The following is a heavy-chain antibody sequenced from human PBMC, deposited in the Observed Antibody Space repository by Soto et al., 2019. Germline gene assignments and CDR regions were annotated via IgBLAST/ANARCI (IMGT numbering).Heavy chain of an antibody. CDR2: ISYSGTT. D-gene: IGHD3-22*01. J-gene: IGHJ4*02. V-gene: IGHV4-31*03. Sequence: QVQLQESGPGLVKPSQTLSLTCSVSGVSISSRGYYWSWIRQHPGKGLEWIGYISYSGTTYYNPSLKSRLSVSVDTSKSQFSLNLSSVTAADSAVYYCARVRARNYDSSGYPDYWGQGILVTVSS. CDR3: ARVRARNYDSSGYPDY. CDR1: GVSISSRGYY.